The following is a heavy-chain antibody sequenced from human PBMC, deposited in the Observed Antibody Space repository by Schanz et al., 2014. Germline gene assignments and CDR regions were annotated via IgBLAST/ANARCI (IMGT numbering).Heavy chain of an antibody. CDR1: GFTLSNSD. D-gene: IGHD6-19*01. CDR2: IGYLGDT. CDR3: AIIGVMVAVAGTRADY. J-gene: IGHJ4*02. Sequence: EVQLVESGGGLVQPGGSLRLSCAASGFTLSNSDMHWVRQGTGKGLEWVSTIGYLGDTYYPDSVKGRFTVSRDSGQNSLYLQMNSLRAEDTAVYYCAIIGVMVAVAGTRADYWGQGTLVTVSS. V-gene: IGHV3-13*01.